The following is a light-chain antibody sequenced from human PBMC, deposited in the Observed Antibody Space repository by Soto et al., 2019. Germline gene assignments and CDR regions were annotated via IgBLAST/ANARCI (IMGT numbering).Light chain of an antibody. CDR2: DVS. V-gene: IGLV2-14*01. Sequence: QSVLTQPASVSGSPGQSITISCTGTSSDVGGYNYVSWYQQHPGKAPKLMIYDVSNRPSGVSNRFSGSKSGNTASLTISGLQAEDEAHYYCSSYTISSFYVFGTGTKVTVL. CDR3: SSYTISSFYV. CDR1: SSDVGGYNY. J-gene: IGLJ1*01.